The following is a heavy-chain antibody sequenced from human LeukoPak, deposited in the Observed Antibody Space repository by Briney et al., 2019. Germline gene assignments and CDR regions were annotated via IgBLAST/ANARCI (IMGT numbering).Heavy chain of an antibody. V-gene: IGHV3-33*01. Sequence: GRSLRVSCAASGFTFSSYGLHWVRQAPGKGLEWVAVIWYDGSKTYYADSVKGRFTISKDNPKNTLYLQMNSLRAEDTAVYYCARDRGEMATDYWGQGTLVTVSS. CDR2: IWYDGSKT. J-gene: IGHJ4*02. CDR1: GFTFSSYG. CDR3: ARDRGEMATDY. D-gene: IGHD5-24*01.